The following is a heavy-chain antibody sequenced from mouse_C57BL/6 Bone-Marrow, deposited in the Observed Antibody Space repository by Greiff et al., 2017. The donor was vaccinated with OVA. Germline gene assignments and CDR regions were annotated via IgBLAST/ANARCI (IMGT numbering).Heavy chain of an antibody. CDR2: IDPENGDT. V-gene: IGHV14-4*01. J-gene: IGHJ2*01. D-gene: IGHD2-1*01. CDR1: GFNFTDDY. Sequence: VQLQQSGAELVRPGASVKLSCTASGFNFTDDYMHWVKQRPEQGLEWIGWIDPENGDTEYASKFQGKATIPADTSSNTAYLQLSSLAAEDTAVYYCTSYGNFDYWGQGTTLTVSS. CDR3: TSYGNFDY.